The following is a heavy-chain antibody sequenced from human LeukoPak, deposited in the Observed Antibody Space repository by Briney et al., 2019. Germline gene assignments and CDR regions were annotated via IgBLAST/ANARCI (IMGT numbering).Heavy chain of an antibody. J-gene: IGHJ5*02. V-gene: IGHV1-2*02. CDR3: AREGHYYGSGSYDPPFT. D-gene: IGHD3-10*01. CDR2: INPNSGGT. Sequence: ASVKVSCKASGNTFTGYYMHWVRQAPGQGLEWMGWINPNSGGTNYAQKFQGRVTMTRDTSISTAYMELSRLRSDDTAVYYCAREGHYYGSGSYDPPFTWGQGTLVTVSS. CDR1: GNTFTGYY.